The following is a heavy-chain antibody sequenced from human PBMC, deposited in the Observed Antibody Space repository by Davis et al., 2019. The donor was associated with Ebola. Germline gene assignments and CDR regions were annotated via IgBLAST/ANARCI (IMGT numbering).Heavy chain of an antibody. D-gene: IGHD2-21*02. CDR3: ARRDFDGGDPDDAFDM. CDR2: TASSGGST. V-gene: IGHV3-23*01. Sequence: GESLKISCAASRFTFSSYAMSWVRQAPGKGLEWVSATASSGGSTYYANSVKGRFTISRDNSRNTLYLQMNSLRAEDTAVYYCARRDFDGGDPDDAFDMWGQGTMVTVSS. J-gene: IGHJ3*02. CDR1: RFTFSSYA.